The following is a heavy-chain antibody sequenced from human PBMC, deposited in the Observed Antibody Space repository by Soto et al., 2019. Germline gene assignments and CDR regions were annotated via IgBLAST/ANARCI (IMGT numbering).Heavy chain of an antibody. V-gene: IGHV5-10-1*01. CDR1: GYSFTSYW. J-gene: IGHJ4*02. CDR3: ARLDSPRIFLVK. Sequence: PGESLKISCXGSGYSFTSYWISWVRQMPGKGLEWMGRIDPSDSYTNYSPSFQGHVTISADKSISTAYLQWSSLKASDTAMYYCARLDSPRIFLVKWGQGTLVTVSS. D-gene: IGHD2-15*01. CDR2: IDPSDSYT.